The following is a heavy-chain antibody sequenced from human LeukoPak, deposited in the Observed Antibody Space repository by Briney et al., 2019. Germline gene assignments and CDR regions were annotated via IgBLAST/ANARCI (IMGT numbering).Heavy chain of an antibody. J-gene: IGHJ4*02. CDR2: INHSGST. CDR1: GGSFSGYY. CDR3: VWGYYYDSSGYPTGYFDY. Sequence: SETLSLTCAVYGGSFSGYYWNWIRQPPGKGLEWIGEINHSGSTNYNPSLKSRVTISVDTSKNQFSLKLSSVTAADTAVYYCVWGYYYDSSGYPTGYFDYWGQGTLVTVSS. D-gene: IGHD3-22*01. V-gene: IGHV4-34*01.